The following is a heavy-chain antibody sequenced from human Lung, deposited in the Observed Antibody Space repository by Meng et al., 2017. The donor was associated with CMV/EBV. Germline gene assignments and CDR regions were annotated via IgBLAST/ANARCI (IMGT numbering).Heavy chain of an antibody. D-gene: IGHD1-26*01. CDR1: GFTFSSYS. Sequence: GESLKISCAASGFTFSSYSMNWVRQAPGKGLEWVSYISSSSTIYYADSVKGRFTISRDNAKNSLYLQMNSLRAEDTAVYYCATMPQSGSYSHSYYYGMDVWGQGTTVTVSS. J-gene: IGHJ6*02. CDR3: ATMPQSGSYSHSYYYGMDV. V-gene: IGHV3-48*04. CDR2: ISSSSTI.